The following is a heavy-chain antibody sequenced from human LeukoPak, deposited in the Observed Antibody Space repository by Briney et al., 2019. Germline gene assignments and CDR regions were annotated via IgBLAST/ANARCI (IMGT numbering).Heavy chain of an antibody. J-gene: IGHJ6*03. Sequence: PGGSLRLTCGVSGFTFSSYWMHWVRQAPGKGLVWVSRINSDGSSTSYADSVKGRFTISRDNAKNTLYLQMNSLRAEDTAVYYCARHKDYYYSYMDVWGKGTTVTISS. V-gene: IGHV3-74*01. CDR3: ARHKDYYYSYMDV. CDR2: INSDGSST. CDR1: GFTFSSYW.